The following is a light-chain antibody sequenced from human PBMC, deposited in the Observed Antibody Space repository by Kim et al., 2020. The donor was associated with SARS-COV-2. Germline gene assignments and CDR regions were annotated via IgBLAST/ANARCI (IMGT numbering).Light chain of an antibody. V-gene: IGLV1-44*01. CDR2: RNN. CDR1: SSNIGSNI. Sequence: GQRVTSSCYGSSSNIGSNIVNWYQQFPGTAPKLLINRNNQRPSGVPDRFSGSKSGTSASLAISGLQSEDEADYYCAAWDDSLNAWVFGGGTQLTVL. J-gene: IGLJ3*02. CDR3: AAWDDSLNAWV.